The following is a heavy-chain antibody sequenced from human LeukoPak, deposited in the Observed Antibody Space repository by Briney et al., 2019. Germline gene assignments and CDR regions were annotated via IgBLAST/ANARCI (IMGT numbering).Heavy chain of an antibody. CDR1: GGTFSSYA. Sequence: SVKVSCKASGGTFSSYAISWVRQAPGQGLEWMGGIIPIFGTANYAQKFQGRATITADKSTSTAYMELSSLRSEDTAVYYCARFITKSNWFDPWGQGTLVTVSS. J-gene: IGHJ5*02. D-gene: IGHD3-22*01. CDR2: IIPIFGTA. CDR3: ARFITKSNWFDP. V-gene: IGHV1-69*06.